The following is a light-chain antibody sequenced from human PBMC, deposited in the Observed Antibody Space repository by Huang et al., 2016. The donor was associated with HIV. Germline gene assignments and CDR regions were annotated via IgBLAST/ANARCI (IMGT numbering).Light chain of an antibody. CDR3: MQALQTPPYT. J-gene: IGKJ2*01. CDR1: QSLLHSNGYNY. V-gene: IGKV2-28*01. Sequence: DIVMTQSPLSLSVTPGEPASISCNSSQSLLHSNGYNYLDWYLQKPGQSPRLLIYLGSDRASGVPDRFSGSGSGTDFTLKISRVEAEDVGVYYCMQALQTPPYTFGQGTKLEIK. CDR2: LGS.